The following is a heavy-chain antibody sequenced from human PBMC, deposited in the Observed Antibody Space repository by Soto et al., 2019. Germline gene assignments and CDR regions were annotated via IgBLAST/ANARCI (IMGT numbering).Heavy chain of an antibody. D-gene: IGHD6-13*01. CDR3: AYSSTPFDY. J-gene: IGHJ4*02. V-gene: IGHV3-74*01. CDR2: INTGGSDT. Sequence: GGSLRLSCAASGFTFSSDWMHWVRQAPGKGLVWVSRINTGGSDTSYADSVKGRFTISRDNGKNTLYLQMNSLRAEDTAVYYCAYSSTPFDYWGQGTLVTVSS. CDR1: GFTFSSDW.